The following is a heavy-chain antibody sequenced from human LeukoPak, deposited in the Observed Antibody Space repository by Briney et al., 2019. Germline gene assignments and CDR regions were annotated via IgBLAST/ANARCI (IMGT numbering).Heavy chain of an antibody. CDR2: INPNSGGT. V-gene: IGHV1-2*02. CDR1: GYTFTSYY. Sequence: GASVRVSCKASGYTFTSYYMHWVRQAPGQGLEWMGWINPNSGGTNYAQKFQDRVTMTRDPSISTAYMELSRLRSDDTAVYFCAGGGYSYGWRVDYWGQGTLVTVSS. J-gene: IGHJ4*02. D-gene: IGHD5-18*01. CDR3: AGGGYSYGWRVDY.